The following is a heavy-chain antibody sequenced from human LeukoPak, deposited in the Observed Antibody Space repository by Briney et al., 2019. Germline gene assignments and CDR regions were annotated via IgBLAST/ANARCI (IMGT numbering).Heavy chain of an antibody. Sequence: GGSLRLSCAASGFIFENYAMHWVRQAPGKGLEWVSGISWNSGSIGYADSVKGRFTISRDNAKNSLYLQMNSLRAEDTALYYCAKADSIVAYFDYWGQGTLVTVSS. D-gene: IGHD5-12*01. J-gene: IGHJ4*02. CDR1: GFIFENYA. V-gene: IGHV3-9*01. CDR3: AKADSIVAYFDY. CDR2: ISWNSGSI.